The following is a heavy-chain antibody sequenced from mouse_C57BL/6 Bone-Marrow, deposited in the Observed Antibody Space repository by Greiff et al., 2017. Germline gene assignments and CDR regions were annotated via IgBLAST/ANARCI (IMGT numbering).Heavy chain of an antibody. V-gene: IGHV1-69*01. J-gene: IGHJ2*01. CDR1: GYTFTSYW. Sequence: VQLQQSGAELVMPGASVKLSCKASGYTFTSYWMHWVKQRPGQGLEWIGEIDPSDSYTNYNQKFKGKSTLTVDKSSSTAYMQLSSLTSEDSAVYYCARSQLGHYFDYWGQGTTLTVSS. CDR2: IDPSDSYT. D-gene: IGHD4-1*02. CDR3: ARSQLGHYFDY.